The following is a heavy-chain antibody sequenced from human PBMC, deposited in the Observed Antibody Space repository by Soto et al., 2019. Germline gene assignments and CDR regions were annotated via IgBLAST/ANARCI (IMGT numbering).Heavy chain of an antibody. D-gene: IGHD3-10*01. V-gene: IGHV4-59*01. J-gene: IGHJ4*02. CDR3: AKGKEGLDY. Sequence: QVQLQESGPGLVKPSETLSLTCTVSGGSISSNHWSWIRQPPRKGLEWIGYIYYSESTDYNYNPSLKGRVTLSVDTSKNQFPLKLTSVTAAGTAVYYCAKGKEGLDYWGQGTLVTVSS. CDR1: GGSISSNH. CDR2: IYYSESTDY.